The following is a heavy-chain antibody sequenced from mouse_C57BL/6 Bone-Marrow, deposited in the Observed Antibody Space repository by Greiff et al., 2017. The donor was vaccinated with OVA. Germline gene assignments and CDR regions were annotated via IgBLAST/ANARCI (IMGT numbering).Heavy chain of an antibody. CDR2: IYPGDGDT. CDR1: GYAFSSSW. J-gene: IGHJ1*03. V-gene: IGHV1-82*01. CDR3: ARIWYFDV. Sequence: QVQLQQSGPELVKPGASVKISCKASGYAFSSSWMNWVKQRPGKGLEWIGRIYPGDGDTNYNGKFKGKATLTADKSSSTAYMQLSSLTSEDSAVYFCARIWYFDVWGTGTTVTVSS.